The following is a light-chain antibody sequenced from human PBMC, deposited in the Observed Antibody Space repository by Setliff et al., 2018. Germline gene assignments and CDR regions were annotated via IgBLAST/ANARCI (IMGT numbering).Light chain of an antibody. J-gene: IGLJ1*01. CDR2: GNN. CDR3: QSYDSDLRAYV. V-gene: IGLV1-40*01. CDR1: SSNIGARYD. Sequence: QSVLTQPPSVSGAPGQTVTISCTGSSSNIGARYDIHWHQQLPGTAPKLVIYGNNNRPSGVPDRFSGSNSGTSGSLAITGLEAEDEADYYCQSYDSDLRAYVVGTGTKVTVL.